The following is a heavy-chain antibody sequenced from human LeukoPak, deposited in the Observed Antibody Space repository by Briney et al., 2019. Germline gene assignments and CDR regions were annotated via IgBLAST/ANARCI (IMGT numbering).Heavy chain of an antibody. CDR3: ARLRSAFYGMDV. V-gene: IGHV4-59*08. D-gene: IGHD3-10*01. CDR1: GGSISSYY. CDR2: IYYSGTT. Sequence: KPSETLSLTCTVSGGSISSYYWNWIRQSPGKGLGWIGDIYYSGTTNYKPSLKSRVTISVDTSKNQVSLKLSSVTAADTAVYYCARLRSAFYGMDVWGQGTTVTVSS. J-gene: IGHJ6*02.